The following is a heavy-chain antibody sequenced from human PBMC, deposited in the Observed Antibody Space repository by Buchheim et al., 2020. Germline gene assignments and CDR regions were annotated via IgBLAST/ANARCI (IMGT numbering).Heavy chain of an antibody. V-gene: IGHV3-11*01. CDR3: ARDSADGYNYFPDF. CDR1: GFTFSDYY. J-gene: IGHJ4*02. Sequence: QVQLVESGGGLVKPGGSLRLSCAASGFTFSDYYMSWIRQAPGKGLEWLSYISNSATIYYADSVKGRFTISRDNAKNSLYLQMNSLRAEDTAVYYCARDSADGYNYFPDFWGQGTL. D-gene: IGHD5-24*01. CDR2: ISNSATI.